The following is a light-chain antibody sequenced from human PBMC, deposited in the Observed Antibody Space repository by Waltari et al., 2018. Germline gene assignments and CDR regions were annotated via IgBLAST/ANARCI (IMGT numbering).Light chain of an antibody. CDR2: GVS. J-gene: IGLJ3*02. V-gene: IGLV2-14*03. CDR3: CSYTTTTTWV. CDR1: GSDIDGFNY. Sequence: QSALTQPAPVSGSHGQSITISCSGTGSDIDGFNYVSWYQQRPGKAPKLLIYGVSQRPSGVSDRFSGSKSGNRASLTISGIQAEDDSDYYCCSYTTTTTWVFGGGTKLTVL.